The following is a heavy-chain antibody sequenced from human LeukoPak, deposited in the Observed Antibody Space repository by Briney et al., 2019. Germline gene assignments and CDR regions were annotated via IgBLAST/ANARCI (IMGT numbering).Heavy chain of an antibody. CDR3: ARWVHKLAHYDY. J-gene: IGHJ4*02. V-gene: IGHV6-1*01. Sequence: SQTLSLTCALSGDTVSSNSDAWNWLRQSPSRGLEWLGRIVYKSTWYNNYALSVKRRITINPDTSKKQFSLKLNSVTPEHTAVYYLARWVHKLAHYDYWGWGTLVTVSS. CDR2: IVYKSTWYN. D-gene: IGHD1-1*01. CDR1: GDTVSSNSDA.